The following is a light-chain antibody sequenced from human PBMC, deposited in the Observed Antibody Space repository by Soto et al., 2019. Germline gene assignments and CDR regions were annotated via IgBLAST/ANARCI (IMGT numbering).Light chain of an antibody. CDR2: GAS. CDR3: QQYHNWPPYT. CDR1: QSVSTN. V-gene: IGKV3-15*01. J-gene: IGKJ2*01. Sequence: EIVMTQSPATLSVSPGERATLSCRASQSVSTNLAWYQQKRGQAPRLLMYGASTRATGIPARFSGSGSGTEFTLTLSSLRSEDFAVYYCQQYHNWPPYTFGQGTKLEIK.